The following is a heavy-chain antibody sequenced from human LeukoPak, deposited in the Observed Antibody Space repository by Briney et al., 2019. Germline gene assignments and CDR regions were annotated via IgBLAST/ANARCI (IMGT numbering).Heavy chain of an antibody. D-gene: IGHD1-26*01. V-gene: IGHV3-23*01. CDR3: AKGRKWELPLDY. CDR2: ISGSGDTT. CDR1: GFTLNNYA. J-gene: IGHJ4*02. Sequence: GGSLRLSCAASGFTLNNYAMSWVRQAPGKGLEWVSAISGSGDTTYYAYSVKGRFTISRDNSKNTLYLQMNSLKAEDTAVYYCAKGRKWELPLDYWGQGKLVTVSS.